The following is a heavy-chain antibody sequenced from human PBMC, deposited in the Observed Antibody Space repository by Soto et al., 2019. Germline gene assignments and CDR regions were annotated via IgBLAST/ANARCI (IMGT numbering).Heavy chain of an antibody. Sequence: ASVKVSCKASGYTFTSYDINWVRQATGQGLEWMGWMNPNSGNTGYAQKFQGRVTMTRNTSISTAYMELSSLRSEDTAVYYCARGFHFWSGYYLGGGSNDYWGQGTLVTVSS. D-gene: IGHD3-3*02. CDR2: MNPNSGNT. CDR1: GYTFTSYD. CDR3: ARGFHFWSGYYLGGGSNDY. V-gene: IGHV1-8*01. J-gene: IGHJ4*02.